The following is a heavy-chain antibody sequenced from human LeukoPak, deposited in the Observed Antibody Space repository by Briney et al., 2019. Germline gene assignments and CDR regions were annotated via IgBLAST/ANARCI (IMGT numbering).Heavy chain of an antibody. CDR1: GYTLTELS. D-gene: IGHD1-26*01. Sequence: ASVKVSCKVSGYTLTELSMHWVRQAPGKGLEWMGGFDPEDGETIYAQKFQGRVTMTEDTSTDTAYMELSSLRSEDTAVYYCATKWEPLRRMIAFDIWGQGTMVTVSS. CDR2: FDPEDGET. V-gene: IGHV1-24*01. CDR3: ATKWEPLRRMIAFDI. J-gene: IGHJ3*02.